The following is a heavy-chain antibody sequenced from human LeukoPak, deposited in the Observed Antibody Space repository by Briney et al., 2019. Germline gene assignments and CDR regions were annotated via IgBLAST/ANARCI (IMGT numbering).Heavy chain of an antibody. CDR2: ISASGAI. CDR3: MSALGP. J-gene: IGHJ5*02. D-gene: IGHD3-16*01. V-gene: IGHV4-4*07. Sequence: PSETLSLTCTVSGASITSQSWNWIRQPAGEGLEFVGLISASGAINFNPSLKSRVTMSIDTSKNQFSLKLPSMTAADTAVYYCMSALGPWGQGTLVTVSS. CDR1: GASITSQS.